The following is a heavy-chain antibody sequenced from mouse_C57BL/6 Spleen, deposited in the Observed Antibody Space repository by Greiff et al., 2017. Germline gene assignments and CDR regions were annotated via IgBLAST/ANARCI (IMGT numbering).Heavy chain of an antibody. CDR3: ARMKRDFDD. Sequence: VQLQQSGAELVKPGASVKISCKASGYPFTDYYINWVKQRPGKGLEWIGKIGPGYGSTYYNEKFKGKATLTADKSSSTAYMQLSRLTSEDSAVYFCARMKRDFDDWGQGTTLTVSS. J-gene: IGHJ2*01. V-gene: IGHV1-77*01. CDR2: IGPGYGST. CDR1: GYPFTDYY.